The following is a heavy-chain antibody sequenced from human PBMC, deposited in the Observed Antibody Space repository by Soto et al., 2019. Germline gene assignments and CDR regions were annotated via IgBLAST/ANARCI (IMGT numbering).Heavy chain of an antibody. CDR3: ARSLLQGDF. CDR1: GYTFIHYY. J-gene: IGHJ4*02. V-gene: IGHV1-46*01. Sequence: ASVKVSCKASGYTFIHYYIHWVRQAPGQGLEWMAIINPSGGSTNYAQKFRGRVTVTSDTSTTTVSMELNSLGSDDTAVYFCARSLLQGDFWGQGTLVTVSS. CDR2: INPSGGST. D-gene: IGHD2-21*01.